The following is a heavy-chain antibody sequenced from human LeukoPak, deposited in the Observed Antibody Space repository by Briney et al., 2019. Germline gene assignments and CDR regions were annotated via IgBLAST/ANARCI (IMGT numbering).Heavy chain of an antibody. D-gene: IGHD4-17*01. Sequence: SETLSLTCTVSGGSTSNYFCTWLRQSAGKGLEWIGRVHTSGSTNYNPSLKSRVSMSVDTSKNQFSLKLTSVTAADTAVYFCARDPTTVTKGLDIWGQGTIVTVSS. J-gene: IGHJ3*02. CDR2: VHTSGST. CDR1: GGSTSNYF. V-gene: IGHV4-4*07. CDR3: ARDPTTVTKGLDI.